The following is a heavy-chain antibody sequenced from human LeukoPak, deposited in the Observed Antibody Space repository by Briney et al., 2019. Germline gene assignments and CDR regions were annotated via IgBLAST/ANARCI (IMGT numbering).Heavy chain of an antibody. D-gene: IGHD3-10*01. V-gene: IGHV3-30*18. CDR2: ISSDGGTK. J-gene: IGHJ4*02. CDR3: AKEYDSGGYGAYFDY. Sequence: GGALRLSCTASTFTFSNYGMQWVRQAPAEGREGVAVISSDGGTKYYADSVKGRFTLSRDNSRNTLDLQMNSLGPEDTAVYYCAKEYDSGGYGAYFDYWGQGTLVTVSS. CDR1: TFTFSNYG.